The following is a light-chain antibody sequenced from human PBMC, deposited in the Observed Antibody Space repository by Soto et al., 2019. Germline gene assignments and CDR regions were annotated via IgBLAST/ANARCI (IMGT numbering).Light chain of an antibody. V-gene: IGKV1-39*01. CDR2: GAS. CDR1: RTINTY. CDR3: QQTYIDIS. Sequence: DVRMTQSPSSLSASVGDTITITCRASRTINTYLNWFQQKPGEPPRLLIYGASTLHDGVPSRFSGSGSGADFTLTISGLQLEDFASYHCQQTYIDISFGGGTKV. J-gene: IGKJ4*01.